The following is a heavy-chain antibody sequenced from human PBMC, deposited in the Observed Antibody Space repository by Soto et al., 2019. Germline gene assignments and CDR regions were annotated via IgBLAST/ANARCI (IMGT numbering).Heavy chain of an antibody. Sequence: PGGSLRLSCAASGFTFSIYSMNWVRQAPGKGLEWVSSISSTSSYTYYIDSVKGRFTISRDNAKNSVYLQMDTLRAEDTAVYYCARGRISDVWGQGTTVTVSS. D-gene: IGHD3-3*02. CDR3: ARGRISDV. V-gene: IGHV3-21*06. J-gene: IGHJ6*02. CDR2: ISSTSSYT. CDR1: GFTFSIYS.